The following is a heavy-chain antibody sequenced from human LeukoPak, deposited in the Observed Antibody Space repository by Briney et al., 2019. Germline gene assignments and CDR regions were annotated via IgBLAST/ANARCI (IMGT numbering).Heavy chain of an antibody. CDR3: AKVSGADAFDL. V-gene: IGHV3-23*01. D-gene: IGHD3-10*01. CDR2: ISSSGGST. CDR1: GFTFSSYA. J-gene: IGHJ3*01. Sequence: PGGSLRLSCAASGFTFSSYAVTWVRQAPGKGLEWVSGISSSGGSTYYTDSVKGRFTISRDNSKNTLYLQMNSLRAEDTAMYYCAKVSGADAFDLWGQGTMVTVSS.